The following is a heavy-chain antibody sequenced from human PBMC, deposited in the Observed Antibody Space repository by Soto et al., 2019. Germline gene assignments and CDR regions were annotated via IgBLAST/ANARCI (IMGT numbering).Heavy chain of an antibody. CDR2: INPNSGGT. CDR1: GYTFTGYY. V-gene: IGHV1-2*02. CDR3: ARDATGDYLYYYYYYRMDV. J-gene: IGHJ6*02. Sequence: GASVKVSCKASGYTFTGYYMHWVRQAPGQGLEWMGWINPNSGGTNYAQKFQGRVTMTRDTPISTAYMELSRLRSDDTAVYYCARDATGDYLYYYYYYRMDVWGQATTVTVSS. D-gene: IGHD4-17*01.